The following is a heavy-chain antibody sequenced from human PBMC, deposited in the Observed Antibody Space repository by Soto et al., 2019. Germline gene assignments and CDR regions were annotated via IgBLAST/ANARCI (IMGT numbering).Heavy chain of an antibody. CDR1: GGSISSSSYY. D-gene: IGHD5-12*01. CDR3: ARQGTPYSGYDLIY. CDR2: IYYSGST. V-gene: IGHV4-39*01. Sequence: SETLSLTCTVSGGSISSSSYYWGWIRQPPGKGLEWIGSIYYSGSTYYNPSLKSRVTISVDTSKNQFSLKLSSVTAADTAVYYCARQGTPYSGYDLIYWGQGTLVTVSS. J-gene: IGHJ4*02.